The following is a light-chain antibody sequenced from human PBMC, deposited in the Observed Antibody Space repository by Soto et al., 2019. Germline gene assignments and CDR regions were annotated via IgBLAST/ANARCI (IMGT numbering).Light chain of an antibody. CDR1: SSDVGGYNY. CDR2: DVS. J-gene: IGLJ1*01. CDR3: CSYAGSLYV. V-gene: IGLV2-11*01. Sequence: QSVLTQPRSVSGYPGQSVTISCTGTSSDVGGYNYVSWYQQYPGKAPKLMIYDVSKRPSGVPDRFSGSKSGNTASLTISGVQAEDEADYYYCSYAGSLYVFGSGTKVTVL.